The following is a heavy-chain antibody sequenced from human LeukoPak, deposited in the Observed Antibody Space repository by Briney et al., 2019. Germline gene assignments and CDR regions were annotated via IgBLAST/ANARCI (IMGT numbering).Heavy chain of an antibody. CDR2: VNGNGGST. D-gene: IGHD3-16*02. J-gene: IGHJ4*02. Sequence: GGSLRLSCAASGFSFSTYAMSWARQAPGKGLEWVSGVNGNGGSTSYADSVKGRFTIFRDNSKNTVYLQMNSLRVEDTAVYYCAKSLYGGCDYWGQGTVVTVSS. V-gene: IGHV3-23*01. CDR1: GFSFSTYA. CDR3: AKSLYGGCDY.